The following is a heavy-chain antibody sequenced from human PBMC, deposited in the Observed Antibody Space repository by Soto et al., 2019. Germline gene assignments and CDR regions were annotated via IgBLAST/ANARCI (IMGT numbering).Heavy chain of an antibody. J-gene: IGHJ5*02. CDR3: ARHHGPTTSENWFDP. D-gene: IGHD5-12*01. Sequence: ASVKVSCKASGYAFFTYDISWVRQAPGQGLEWMGWISTYSGDTKYAQKFQGRVTMTTDTSTTTAYLELRSLRSDDTAVYYCARHHGPTTSENWFDPWGQGTLVTV. CDR2: ISTYSGDT. CDR1: GYAFFTYD. V-gene: IGHV1-18*01.